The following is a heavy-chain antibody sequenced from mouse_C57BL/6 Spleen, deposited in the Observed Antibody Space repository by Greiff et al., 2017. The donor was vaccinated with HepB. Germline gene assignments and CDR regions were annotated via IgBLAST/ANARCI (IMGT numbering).Heavy chain of an antibody. D-gene: IGHD1-1*01. V-gene: IGHV1-20*01. CDR1: GYSFTGYF. CDR3: ASGITTVVAEAMDY. Sequence: VQLQQSGPELVKPGDSVKISCKASGYSFTGYFMYWVMQSHGKSLEWIGRINPYNGDTFYNQKFKGKATLTVDKSSSTAHMELRSLTSEDSAVYYCASGITTVVAEAMDYWGQGTSVTVSS. J-gene: IGHJ4*01. CDR2: INPYNGDT.